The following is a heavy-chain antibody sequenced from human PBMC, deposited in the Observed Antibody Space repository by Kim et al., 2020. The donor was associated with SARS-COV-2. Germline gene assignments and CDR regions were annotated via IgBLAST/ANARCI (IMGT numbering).Heavy chain of an antibody. V-gene: IGHV4-38-2*02. CDR3: ARVGALDPTFDY. CDR2: IYHSGST. CDR1: GYSISSGYY. Sequence: SETLSLTCTVSGYSISSGYYWGWIRQPPGKGLEWIGSIYHSGSTYYNPSLKSRVTISVDTSKNQFSLKLSSVTAADTAVYYCARVGALDPTFDYWGQGTLVTVSS. D-gene: IGHD3-9*01. J-gene: IGHJ4*02.